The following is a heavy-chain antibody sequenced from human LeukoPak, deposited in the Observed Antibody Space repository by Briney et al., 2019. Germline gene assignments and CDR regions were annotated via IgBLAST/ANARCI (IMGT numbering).Heavy chain of an antibody. CDR3: ARDTPPAYLITIFGAVNRRFDP. CDR2: ISYSGST. V-gene: IGHV4-59*01. Sequence: SETLSLTCTVSGGSISSYYWSWIRQPPGKGLEWIGSISYSGSTNYNPSLKSRVTISVDTSKNQFSLKLSSVTAADTAVYYCARDTPPAYLITIFGAVNRRFDPWGQGTLVSVSS. CDR1: GGSISSYY. D-gene: IGHD3-3*01. J-gene: IGHJ5*02.